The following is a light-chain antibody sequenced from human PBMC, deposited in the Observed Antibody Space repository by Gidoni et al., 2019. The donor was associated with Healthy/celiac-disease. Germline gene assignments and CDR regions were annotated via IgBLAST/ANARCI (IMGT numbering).Light chain of an antibody. Sequence: QSVLTQPPSASGTPGQRVTISCSGSSSNIGSNTVNWYQHLPGTAPKVLIYSNNQRPSGVPDRFSGSKSGTSASLAISGLQSEDEADYYCAAWDDSLNGVFGGGTKLTVL. J-gene: IGLJ3*02. CDR3: AAWDDSLNGV. CDR2: SNN. CDR1: SSNIGSNT. V-gene: IGLV1-44*01.